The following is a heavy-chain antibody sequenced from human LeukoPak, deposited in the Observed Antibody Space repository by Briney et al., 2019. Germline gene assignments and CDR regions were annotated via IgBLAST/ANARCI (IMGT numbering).Heavy chain of an antibody. CDR2: IYTSGST. J-gene: IGHJ4*02. CDR3: AREGNYEIADLYYFDY. V-gene: IGHV4-4*07. CDR1: GGSISSYY. D-gene: IGHD3-3*01. Sequence: SETLSLTCTVSGGSISSYYWSWIRQPAGKGLEWIGRIYTSGSTNYNPSLKSRVTMTVDTSKNQFSLKLSSVTAADTAVYYCAREGNYEIADLYYFDYWGQGTLVTVSS.